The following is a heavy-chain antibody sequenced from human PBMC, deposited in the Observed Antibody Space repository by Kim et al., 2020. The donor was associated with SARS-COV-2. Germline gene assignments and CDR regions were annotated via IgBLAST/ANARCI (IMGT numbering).Heavy chain of an antibody. CDR3: AREVIAAAVLYYYYGMDV. Sequence: SETLSLTCTVSGGSISSSSYYWGWIRQPPGKGLEWIGSIYYSGSTYYNPSLKSRVTISVDTSKNQFSLKLSSVTAADTAVYYCAREVIAAAVLYYYYGMDVWGQGTTVTVSS. CDR2: IYYSGST. D-gene: IGHD6-13*01. V-gene: IGHV4-39*07. CDR1: GGSISSSSYY. J-gene: IGHJ6*02.